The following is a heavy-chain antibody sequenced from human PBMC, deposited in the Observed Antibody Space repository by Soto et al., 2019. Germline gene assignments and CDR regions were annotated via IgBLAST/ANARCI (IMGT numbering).Heavy chain of an antibody. CDR2: ISTSSTYT. CDR1: GFTFSDHC. J-gene: IGHJ4*02. Sequence: GSLRLSCAASGFTFSDHCMSWVRQAPGKGLEWVSYISTSSTYTNYGGAVKGRFSISRDDARNSVYLHMSGLRAEDTAVYYCARNYRGNSILFDFWGQGTQVTSPQ. D-gene: IGHD2-21*02. V-gene: IGHV3-11*03. CDR3: ARNYRGNSILFDF.